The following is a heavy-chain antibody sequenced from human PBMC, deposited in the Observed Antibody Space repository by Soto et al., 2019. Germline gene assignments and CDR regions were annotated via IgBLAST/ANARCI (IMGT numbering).Heavy chain of an antibody. D-gene: IGHD3-22*01. V-gene: IGHV3-9*01. CDR1: GFTFDDYA. CDR3: AASRGVDSSGDSGYYYGMDV. CDR2: ITWNSDEI. J-gene: IGHJ6*02. Sequence: EVQLVESGGGLVQPGRSLRLSCAASGFTFDDYAMHWVRQRPGRGLEWVSGITWNSDEIGYPNSVKGRFSISRDNAKNNLHLHMNSLRPDDPALYYWAASRGVDSSGDSGYYYGMDVWGQGTTVTVSS.